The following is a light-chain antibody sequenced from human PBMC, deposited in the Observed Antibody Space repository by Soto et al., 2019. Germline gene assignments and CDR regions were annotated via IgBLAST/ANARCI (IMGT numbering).Light chain of an antibody. Sequence: QSVLTQPPSASGSPGESVTMSCSGTSRDVGGYVYVSWFQQHPGKAPKLIIFEVNKRPSGVPDRFSGSRSGNTASLTVSGLQLEDEADYYCSSYAGGNKMVFGGGTMLTVL. CDR3: SSYAGGNKMV. CDR2: EVN. V-gene: IGLV2-8*01. CDR1: SRDVGGYVY. J-gene: IGLJ2*01.